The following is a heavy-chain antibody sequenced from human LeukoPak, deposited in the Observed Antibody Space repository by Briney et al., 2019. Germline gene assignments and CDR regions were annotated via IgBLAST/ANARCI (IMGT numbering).Heavy chain of an antibody. J-gene: IGHJ4*02. D-gene: IGHD3-22*01. CDR2: INPSNGGT. CDR1: GYTFTDYY. Sequence: ASVKVSCKASGYTFTDYYLHWVRQAPGQGLEWMGWINPSNGGTHYAQNFQGRVTMTRDTSISTASMELSSLRSDDTAMYYCARALSGSGHFYCFDYWGQGALVTVSS. V-gene: IGHV1-2*02. CDR3: ARALSGSGHFYCFDY.